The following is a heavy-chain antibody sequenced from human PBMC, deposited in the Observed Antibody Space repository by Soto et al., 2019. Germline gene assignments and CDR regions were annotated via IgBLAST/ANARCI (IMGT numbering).Heavy chain of an antibody. CDR1: GGSISSYY. V-gene: IGHV4-59*01. CDR2: VYYSVST. Sequence: QVQLQESGPGLVKPSETLSLTCTVSGGSISSYYWTWIRQPPGKRLEWIGYVYYSVSTNYNPSLKSRVTISVDMSKNQFSLKLSSVTAADTAVYYCARDTVTTSDDAFDIWGQGTMVTVSS. D-gene: IGHD4-17*01. J-gene: IGHJ3*02. CDR3: ARDTVTTSDDAFDI.